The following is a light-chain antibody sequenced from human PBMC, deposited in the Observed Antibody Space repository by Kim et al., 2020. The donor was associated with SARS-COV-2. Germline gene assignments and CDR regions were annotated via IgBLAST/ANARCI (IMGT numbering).Light chain of an antibody. V-gene: IGLV1-47*02. CDR2: SND. Sequence: RDADRWYGIFSNIGTFYVYWYQQHPGRAPNLLIYSNDQRASGVPDRFSGSKSGTSASLTITGLRSEDEADYYCVGWDDRLSGHVLFGGGTQLTVL. CDR1: FSNIGTFY. CDR3: VGWDDRLSGHVL. J-gene: IGLJ2*01.